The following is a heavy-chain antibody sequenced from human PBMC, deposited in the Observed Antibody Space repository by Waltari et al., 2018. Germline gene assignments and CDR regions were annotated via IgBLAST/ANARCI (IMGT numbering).Heavy chain of an antibody. J-gene: IGHJ4*02. CDR1: GFTFSSYG. V-gene: IGHV3-30*18. CDR2: ISYDGSNK. Sequence: VQLVESGGGVVQPGRSLRLSCAASGFTFSSYGMHWVRQAPGKGLEWVAVISYDGSNKYYADSVKGRFTISRDNSKNTLYLQMNSLRAEDTAVYYCAKDVSGQLVLNYFDYWGQGTLVTVSS. D-gene: IGHD6-6*01. CDR3: AKDVSGQLVLNYFDY.